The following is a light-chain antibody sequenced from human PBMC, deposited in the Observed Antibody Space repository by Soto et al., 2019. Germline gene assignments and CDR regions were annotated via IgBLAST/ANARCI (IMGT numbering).Light chain of an antibody. Sequence: QSALTQPASVSGSPGQSIPISCTGTSSDVGGYNYVSWYQQHPGKAPKLMIYDVSNRPSGVSNRFSCSKSGNTASLTISGLQAEDEADYYCSSYTSSSTYVFGTGTKLTVL. V-gene: IGLV2-14*01. CDR1: SSDVGGYNY. J-gene: IGLJ1*01. CDR3: SSYTSSSTYV. CDR2: DVS.